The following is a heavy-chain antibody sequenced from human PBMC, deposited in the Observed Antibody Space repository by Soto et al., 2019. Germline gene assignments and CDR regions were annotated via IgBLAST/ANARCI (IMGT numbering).Heavy chain of an antibody. J-gene: IGHJ5*02. Sequence: SVKVSCKASGGTFSSYTISWVRQAPGQGLEWMGRIIPILGIANYAQKFQGRVTITADKSTSTAYMELSSLRSEDTAVYYCARGGLWFGELSENWFDPWGQGTLVTVSS. CDR3: ARGGLWFGELSENWFDP. V-gene: IGHV1-69*02. CDR2: IIPILGIA. D-gene: IGHD3-10*01. CDR1: GGTFSSYT.